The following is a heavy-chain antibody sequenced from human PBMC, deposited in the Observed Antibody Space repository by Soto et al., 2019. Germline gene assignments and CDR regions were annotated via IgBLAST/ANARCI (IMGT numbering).Heavy chain of an antibody. V-gene: IGHV1-3*01. CDR2: INAGNGNT. J-gene: IGHJ5*02. CDR3: ARAMADILTRYSLNWFDP. CDR1: GYTFTSYA. D-gene: IGHD3-9*01. Sequence: QVQLVQSGAEVKKPGASVKVSCKASGYTFTSYAMHWVRQAPGQRLEWMGWINAGNGNTKYSQKFQGRVTITRDTSASTAYMELSRLRSEDTAVYYCARAMADILTRYSLNWFDPWGQGTLVTVSS.